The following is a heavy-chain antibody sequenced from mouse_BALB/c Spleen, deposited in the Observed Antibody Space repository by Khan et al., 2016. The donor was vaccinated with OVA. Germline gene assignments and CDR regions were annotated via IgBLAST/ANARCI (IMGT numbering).Heavy chain of an antibody. V-gene: IGHV1S137*01. J-gene: IGHJ3*01. CDR1: GYTFTDYS. Sequence: VELVESGAELVRPGVSVKISCKGSGYTFTDYSMHWVKQSHAKSLEWIGVISTYYGDASYNQKFKGKATMTVDKSSSTAYMELARLTSEDSAIDYCARGGRFAYWGQGTLVTVSA. CDR3: ARGGRFAY. D-gene: IGHD3-3*01. CDR2: ISTYYGDA.